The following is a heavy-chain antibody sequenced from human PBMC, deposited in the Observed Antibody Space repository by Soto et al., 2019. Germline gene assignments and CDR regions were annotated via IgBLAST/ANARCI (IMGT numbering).Heavy chain of an antibody. Sequence: SATLSLTCTVSGGSISRGGYYWVWIRQRPGKGLEWMGYISYTGATHYSPSLESRATISVDTSKNQLSLRLTSVTAADTAVYHCARNPNDFGDYTAFDVWGQGTMVTVSS. D-gene: IGHD4-17*01. CDR2: ISYTGAT. CDR3: ARNPNDFGDYTAFDV. V-gene: IGHV4-31*03. CDR1: GGSISRGGYY. J-gene: IGHJ3*01.